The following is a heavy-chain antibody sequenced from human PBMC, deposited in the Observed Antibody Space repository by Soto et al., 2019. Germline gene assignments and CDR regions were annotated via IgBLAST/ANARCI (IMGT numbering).Heavy chain of an antibody. D-gene: IGHD3-9*01. CDR1: GASFTSGGYS. J-gene: IGHJ4*02. CDR3: ARYFADFDA. V-gene: IGHV4-61*08. Sequence: PSDTLSLTVTVSGASFTSGGYSWSWICPPPGKGLEGSGNVFHLVRTSYNPSLKSPVSISMDTLKTPISPNLDSVTGAETCMYFCARYFADFDAWGQGTLVTVSS. CDR2: VFHLVRT.